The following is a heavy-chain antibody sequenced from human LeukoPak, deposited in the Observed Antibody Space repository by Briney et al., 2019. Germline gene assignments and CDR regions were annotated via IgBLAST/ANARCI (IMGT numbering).Heavy chain of an antibody. V-gene: IGHV4-59*01. Sequence: SETLSLTCTVSGGSISSYYWSWIRQPPGKGLDWIGSIYYSGSTNYNPSLKSRVTISVDTSKNQFSLKLSSVTAADTAVYYCARVSGFWSGYPNWFDPWGQGTLVTVSS. CDR2: IYYSGST. J-gene: IGHJ5*02. D-gene: IGHD3-3*01. CDR1: GGSISSYY. CDR3: ARVSGFWSGYPNWFDP.